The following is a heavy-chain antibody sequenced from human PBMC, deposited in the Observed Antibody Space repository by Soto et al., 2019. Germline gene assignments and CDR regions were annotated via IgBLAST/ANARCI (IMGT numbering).Heavy chain of an antibody. CDR3: ARLPHYDTPPVTFDI. CDR1: GGSISSSLYY. D-gene: IGHD3-22*01. Sequence: SETLSLTCTVSGGSISSSLYYWGWIRQPPGKGLEWIGAIYSTVSTHYNPSLKSRVTISVDTSKNQFSLKLNSVTAADTAVYYCARLPHYDTPPVTFDIWGQGAMVTVSS. V-gene: IGHV4-39*01. J-gene: IGHJ3*02. CDR2: IYSTVST.